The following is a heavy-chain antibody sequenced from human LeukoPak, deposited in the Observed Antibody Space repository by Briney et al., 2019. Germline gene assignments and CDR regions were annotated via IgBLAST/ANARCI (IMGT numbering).Heavy chain of an antibody. CDR3: ARPSNTENYWRAFDY. V-gene: IGHV3-7*01. Sequence: PGGSLRLSCAASGFTFGTYWMSWVRQAPGKGLEGVANIKGDGSDKNYVDSVKGRFTIPRDNAKNSLSLQMNSLTAEHTAVYYCARPSNTENYWRAFDYWGQGTLVSVSS. D-gene: IGHD1-7*01. CDR2: IKGDGSDK. CDR1: GFTFGTYW. J-gene: IGHJ4*02.